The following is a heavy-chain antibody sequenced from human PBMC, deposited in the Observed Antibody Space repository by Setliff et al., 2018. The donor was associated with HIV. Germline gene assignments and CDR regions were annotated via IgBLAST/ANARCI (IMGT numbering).Heavy chain of an antibody. Sequence: GGSLRLSCAASGFTFSSYAMYWVRQAPGKGLEWVAIISYDGSKIYYADSVKGRFTISRDNSNNTLYLQMNSLRAEDTALYYCARGYYGPDSWSQGTLVTVSS. V-gene: IGHV3-30*07. CDR1: GFTFSSYA. J-gene: IGHJ4*02. CDR3: ARGYYGPDS. D-gene: IGHD3-10*01. CDR2: ISYDGSKI.